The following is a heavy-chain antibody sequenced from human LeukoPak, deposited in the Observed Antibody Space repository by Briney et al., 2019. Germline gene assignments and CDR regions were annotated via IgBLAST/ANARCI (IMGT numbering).Heavy chain of an antibody. CDR2: ISGSGGST. CDR3: AKDLAPTPTYYYDSSGYYPFEFDY. J-gene: IGHJ4*02. D-gene: IGHD3-22*01. V-gene: IGHV3-23*01. Sequence: GGSLRLSCAASGFTFSSYAMSWVRQAPGKGLEWVSAISGSGGSTYYADSVKGRFTISRDNSKNALYLQMNSLRAEDTAVYYCAKDLAPTPTYYYDSSGYYPFEFDYWGRGTLVTVSS. CDR1: GFTFSSYA.